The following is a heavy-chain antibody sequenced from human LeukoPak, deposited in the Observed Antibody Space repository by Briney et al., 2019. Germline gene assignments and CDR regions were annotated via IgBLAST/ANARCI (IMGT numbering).Heavy chain of an antibody. V-gene: IGHV3-7*05. J-gene: IGHJ4*02. D-gene: IGHD2-21*01. Sequence: GGSLRLSCAASGFTFSNYWMTWVRQAPGKGLEYVVNIKEDGSEKYYVDSVKGRFTISRDNAKNSLYLQMSSLRGDDTAVYYCVRDCGFHTFDFWGQGTLVTVST. CDR2: IKEDGSEK. CDR3: VRDCGFHTFDF. CDR1: GFTFSNYW.